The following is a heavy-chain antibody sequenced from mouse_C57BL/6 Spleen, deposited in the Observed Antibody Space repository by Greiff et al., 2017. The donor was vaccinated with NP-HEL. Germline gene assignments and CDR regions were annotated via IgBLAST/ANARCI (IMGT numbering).Heavy chain of an antibody. V-gene: IGHV5-16*01. J-gene: IGHJ1*03. CDR3: ARLGGYFDV. Sequence: EVMLVESEGGLVQPGSSMKLSCTASGFTFSDYYMAWVRQVPEKGLEWVANINYDGSSTYYLDSLKSRFIISRDNAKNILYLQMSSLKSEDTATYYCARLGGYFDVWGTGTTVTVSS. CDR1: GFTFSDYY. CDR2: INYDGSST. D-gene: IGHD4-1*01.